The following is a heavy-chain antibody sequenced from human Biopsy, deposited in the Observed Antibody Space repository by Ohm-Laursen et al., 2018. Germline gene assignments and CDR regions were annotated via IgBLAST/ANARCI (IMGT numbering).Heavy chain of an antibody. D-gene: IGHD2-15*01. CDR2: ISWNSLSI. V-gene: IGHV3-9*01. CDR1: GFTFDDYA. CDR3: ARDSWWEQIPNPTQPFDY. J-gene: IGHJ4*02. Sequence: SLRLSCAASGFTFDDYALHWVRQAPGKALEWVSGISWNSLSIGYADSVKGRFTISRDNAKNSLYLQMNSLRAEDTAVYYCARDSWWEQIPNPTQPFDYWGQGTLVTVSS.